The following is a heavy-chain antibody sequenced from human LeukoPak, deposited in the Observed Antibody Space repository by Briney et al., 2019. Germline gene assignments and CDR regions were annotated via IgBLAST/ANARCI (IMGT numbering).Heavy chain of an antibody. J-gene: IGHJ6*04. D-gene: IGHD3-10*01. CDR2: ISAYNGNT. CDR1: GYTFTSYG. CDR3: ARDSLRFGELQVDV. V-gene: IGHV1-18*04. Sequence: GASVKVTCKASGYTFTSYGIRWVRQAPGPGNEWMGWISAYNGNTNYAQKLQGRVTMTTYTSTSTAYMDLRSMRSDDTSVCYCARDSLRFGELQVDVWGKGNTVTVSA.